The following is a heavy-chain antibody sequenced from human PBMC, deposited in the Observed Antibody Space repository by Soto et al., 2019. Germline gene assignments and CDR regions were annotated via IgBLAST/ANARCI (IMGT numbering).Heavy chain of an antibody. J-gene: IGHJ6*02. D-gene: IGHD6-13*01. CDR3: ASSPAFSSSWYGIPPDPSHGMDV. CDR1: GYTFTSFY. Sequence: QMQLVQSGAEVKRPGASVRVSCKSSGYTFTSFYIHWVRQAPGQGLEWMGIINPSGGITNFAQRFQGRLTMTRDMSTNTHSMELSSLKSDDTAVYYCASSPAFSSSWYGIPPDPSHGMDVWGQGTTVTVS. CDR2: INPSGGIT. V-gene: IGHV1-46*01.